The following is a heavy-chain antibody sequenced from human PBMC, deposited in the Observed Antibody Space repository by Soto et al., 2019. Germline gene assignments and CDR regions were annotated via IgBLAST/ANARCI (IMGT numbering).Heavy chain of an antibody. CDR3: AGQWAAGYGAFDP. CDR2: THDRGST. CDR1: GGSISNNRW. V-gene: IGHV4-4*02. Sequence: QVQLQESGPGLEKPSGTLSLTCAVSGGSISNNRWWTWVRQAPGKGLEWIGETHDRGSTNYNLSLKSRATVSIDRSKNQFSLEMRAVTAADTAVYYCAGQWAAGYGAFDPWGQGTLVTVSS. J-gene: IGHJ5*02. D-gene: IGHD3-9*01.